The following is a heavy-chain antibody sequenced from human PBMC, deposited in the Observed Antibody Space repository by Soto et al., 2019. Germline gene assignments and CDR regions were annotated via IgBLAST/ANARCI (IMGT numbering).Heavy chain of an antibody. V-gene: IGHV3-15*01. J-gene: IGHJ4*02. D-gene: IGHD2-2*01. CDR2: IKSKTDGGTT. Sequence: GGSLRLSCAASGFTFSNAWMSWVRQAPGKGLEWVGRIKSKTDGGTTDYAAPVKGRFTISRDDSKNTLYLQMNSLKTEDTAVYYCTTDPRVVPAAPLDYWGQGTLVTVSS. CDR1: GFTFSNAW. CDR3: TTDPRVVPAAPLDY.